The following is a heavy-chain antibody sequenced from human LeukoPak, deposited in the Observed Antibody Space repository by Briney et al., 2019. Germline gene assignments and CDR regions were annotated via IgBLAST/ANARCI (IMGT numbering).Heavy chain of an antibody. CDR1: GYSISSGYY. J-gene: IGHJ5*02. CDR2: IYHSGST. CDR3: AREVVVAATLSQGWFDP. D-gene: IGHD2-15*01. Sequence: SETLSHTCTVSGYSISSGYYWGWIRQPPGKGLEWIGSIYHSGSTYYNPSLKSRVTISVDTSKNQFSLKLSSVTAADTAVYYCAREVVVAATLSQGWFDPWGQGTLVTVSS. V-gene: IGHV4-38-2*02.